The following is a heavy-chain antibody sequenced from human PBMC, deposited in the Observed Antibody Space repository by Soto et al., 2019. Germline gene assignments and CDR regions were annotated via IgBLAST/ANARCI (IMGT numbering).Heavy chain of an antibody. V-gene: IGHV3-23*01. CDR3: AKSDGDYIWGHTERDAFDI. D-gene: IGHD3-16*01. Sequence: GGSLRLSCAASGFTFSSYAMSWVRQAPGKGLEWVSAISGSGGSTYYADSVKGRFTISRDNSKNTLYLQMNSLRAEDTAVYYCAKSDGDYIWGHTERDAFDIWGQGTMVTVSS. CDR2: ISGSGGST. J-gene: IGHJ3*02. CDR1: GFTFSSYA.